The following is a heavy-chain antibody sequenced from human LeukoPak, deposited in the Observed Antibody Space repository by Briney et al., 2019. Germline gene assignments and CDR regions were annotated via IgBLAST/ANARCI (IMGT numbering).Heavy chain of an antibody. D-gene: IGHD4-17*01. V-gene: IGHV4-39*07. Sequence: SETLSLTCTVSGGSISSSSYYWGWIRQPPGKGLEWIGSIYYSGSTYYNPSLKCRVTISVDTSKNQFSLKLSSVTAADTAVYYCARGYGDYEPFDYWGQGTLVTVSS. J-gene: IGHJ4*02. CDR1: GGSISSSSYY. CDR2: IYYSGST. CDR3: ARGYGDYEPFDY.